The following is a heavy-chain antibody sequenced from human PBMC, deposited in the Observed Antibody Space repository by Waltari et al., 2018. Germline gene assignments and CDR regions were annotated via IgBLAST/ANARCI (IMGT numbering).Heavy chain of an antibody. D-gene: IGHD2-2*01. CDR2: IHHDEISK. CDR3: SKDSDAFYIDY. CDR1: GFTFSAYG. V-gene: IGHV3-30*02. J-gene: IGHJ4*02. Sequence: QVQLVESGGGVVQPGGSLRLSCAVSGFTFSAYGMHWVRQVPGKGLEWVAYIHHDEISKHHADSVKGRFTISRDNSKNTVYLHMDSLRAEDTALYYCSKDSDAFYIDYWGQGVLVTVSS.